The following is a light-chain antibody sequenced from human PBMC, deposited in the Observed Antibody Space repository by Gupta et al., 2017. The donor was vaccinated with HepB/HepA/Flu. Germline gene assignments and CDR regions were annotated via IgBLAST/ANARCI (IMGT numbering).Light chain of an antibody. CDR3: QTWGTGGV. CDR1: SGHSTYA. J-gene: IGLJ2*01. V-gene: IGLV4-69*02. CDR2: LNSDGSH. Sequence: QLVLTQSPSASASLGASVKLTCTLSSGHSTYAIAWHQQKPANGPRYLMKLNSDGSHSKGDGIPDRFSGSSSGAERYLTISSLQAEDEADYYCQTWGTGGVFGGGTKLTVL.